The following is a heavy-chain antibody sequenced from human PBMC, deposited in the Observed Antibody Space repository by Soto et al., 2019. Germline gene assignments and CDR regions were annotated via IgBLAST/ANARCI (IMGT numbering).Heavy chain of an antibody. D-gene: IGHD1-1*01. CDR1: GFTFSSYS. CDR3: ARYRVQLERLPRLYYCMDV. Sequence: GGSLRLSCAASGFTFSSYSMNWVRQAPGKGLEWVSSISSSSSYIYYADSLKGRFTILSDNAKNSLYLQMNSLRAEDTAVYYCARYRVQLERLPRLYYCMDVWGQGXTVTVS. CDR2: ISSSSSYI. J-gene: IGHJ6*02. V-gene: IGHV3-21*01.